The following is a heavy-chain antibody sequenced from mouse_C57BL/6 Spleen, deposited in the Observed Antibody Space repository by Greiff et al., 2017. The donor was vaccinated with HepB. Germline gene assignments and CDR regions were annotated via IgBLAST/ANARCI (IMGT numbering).Heavy chain of an antibody. CDR3: ARYYGNYEYAMDY. CDR1: GYSFTGYY. CDR2: INPSTGGT. Sequence: EVQLQQSGPELVKPGASVKISCKASGYSFTGYYMNWVKQSPEKSLEWIGEINPSTGGTTYNQKFKAKATLTVDKSSSTAYMQLKSLTSEDSAVYYCARYYGNYEYAMDYWGQGTSVTVSS. D-gene: IGHD2-1*01. J-gene: IGHJ4*01. V-gene: IGHV1-42*01.